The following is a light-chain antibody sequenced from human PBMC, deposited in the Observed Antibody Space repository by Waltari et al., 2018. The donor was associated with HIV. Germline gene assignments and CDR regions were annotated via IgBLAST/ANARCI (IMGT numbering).Light chain of an antibody. CDR3: HQRSNWPRT. J-gene: IGKJ2*01. CDR2: DAS. CDR1: QSVSSS. Sequence: DIVLTQSPVTLSLSPGERATLPCRASQSVSSSLAWYQQKPGQAPRLLIYDASNRATGISARFSGTGSGTDFTLTISSLEPEDFAVYYCHQRSNWPRTFGQGTKLEIK. V-gene: IGKV3-11*01.